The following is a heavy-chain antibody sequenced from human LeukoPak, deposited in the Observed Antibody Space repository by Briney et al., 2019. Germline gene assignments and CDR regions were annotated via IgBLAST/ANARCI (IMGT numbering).Heavy chain of an antibody. D-gene: IGHD6-13*01. Sequence: GASVKVSCKASGYTFTTYAMHWVRQDPGQRLEWMGWINAGNGSTKYSQKFQARVTITRDTSASTAYMELSSLRSEDTAVYYCARDPIGSRWPYYFDFWGQGTLVTVSS. CDR3: ARDPIGSRWPYYFDF. CDR2: INAGNGST. CDR1: GYTFTTYA. V-gene: IGHV1-3*01. J-gene: IGHJ4*02.